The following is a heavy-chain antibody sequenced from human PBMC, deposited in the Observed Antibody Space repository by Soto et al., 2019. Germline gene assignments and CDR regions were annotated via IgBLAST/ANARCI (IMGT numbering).Heavy chain of an antibody. J-gene: IGHJ6*02. CDR1: GFTFSSYS. CDR2: ISSSSSYI. D-gene: IGHD2-21*02. V-gene: IGHV3-21*01. Sequence: PGGSLRLSCAASGFTFSSYSMNWVRQAPGKGLEWVSSISSSSSYIYYADSVKGRFTISRDNAKNSLYLQMNSLRAEDTAVYYCARDHYHDWRMTEQEGYYYYGMDVWGQGTTVTVSS. CDR3: ARDHYHDWRMTEQEGYYYYGMDV.